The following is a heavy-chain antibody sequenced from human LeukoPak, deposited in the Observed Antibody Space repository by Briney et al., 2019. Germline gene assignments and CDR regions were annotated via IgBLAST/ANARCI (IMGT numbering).Heavy chain of an antibody. CDR1: GFTVSYSY. V-gene: IGHV3-66*01. J-gene: IGHJ6*02. D-gene: IGHD3-10*01. Sequence: PGGSLRLSCAASGFTVSYSYLSLVRRAPGKGLEWVSVIYSGGSTYCADSVKGRFTISRENSRNTLYLQMNSLRAEDTAVYYCVRGWFYGMDVWGPGTTVSVSS. CDR2: IYSGGST. CDR3: VRGWFYGMDV.